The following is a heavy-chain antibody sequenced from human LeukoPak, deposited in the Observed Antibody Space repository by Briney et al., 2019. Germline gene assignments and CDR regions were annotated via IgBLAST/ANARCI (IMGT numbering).Heavy chain of an antibody. CDR3: ARVEVGATGDYYYYGMDV. V-gene: IGHV6-1*01. D-gene: IGHD1-26*01. Sequence: SQTLSLTCAISGDSVSSNSAAWNWIRQSPSRGLEWLGRTYYRSKWYNDYAVSVKSRITIDPDTSKNQFSLQLNSVTPEDTAVYYCARVEVGATGDYYYYGMDVWGQGTTVTVSS. J-gene: IGHJ6*02. CDR1: GDSVSSNSAA. CDR2: TYYRSKWYN.